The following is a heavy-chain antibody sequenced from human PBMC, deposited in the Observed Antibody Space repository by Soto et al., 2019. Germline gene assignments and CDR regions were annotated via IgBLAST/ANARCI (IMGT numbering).Heavy chain of an antibody. Sequence: SETLSLTCAVCGGSIISSKLWSWVRKSPGQGLKCIGEIYYSGTTNFNPSLKSQVTISTNKSRTQLSLKLSFVTAADTAVYYCARLNPPRVTMLRGGMDVWGQGTTVT. CDR1: GGSIISSKL. CDR2: IYYSGTT. J-gene: IGHJ6*02. CDR3: ARLNPPRVTMLRGGMDV. D-gene: IGHD3-10*02. V-gene: IGHV4-4*02.